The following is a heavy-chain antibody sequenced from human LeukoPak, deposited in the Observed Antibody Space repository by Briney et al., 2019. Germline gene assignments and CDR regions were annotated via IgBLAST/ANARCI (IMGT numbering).Heavy chain of an antibody. D-gene: IGHD4-17*01. Sequence: PGGSLRLSCAASGFTFSSYSMHWVRQAPGKGLEWMALISYDGSNKYYADPVKGRFTISRDNSKNTVYLQMNSLRAEDTAVYDCAKGPPRNDYGDVYFQYWGQGTLVTVSS. CDR2: ISYDGSNK. J-gene: IGHJ1*01. CDR3: AKGPPRNDYGDVYFQY. CDR1: GFTFSSYS. V-gene: IGHV3-30-3*01.